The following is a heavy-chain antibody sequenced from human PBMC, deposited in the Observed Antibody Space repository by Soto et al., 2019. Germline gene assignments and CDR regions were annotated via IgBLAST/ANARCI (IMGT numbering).Heavy chain of an antibody. D-gene: IGHD2-8*02. J-gene: IGHJ6*02. V-gene: IGHV4-39*01. Sequence: PSETLSLTCTVSGGSISSSSYYWGWIRQPPGKGLEWIGSIYYSGSTYYNPSLKSRVTISVDTSKNQFSLKLSSVTAADTAVYYRARVVVYAIPYYYGMDVWGQGTTVTVSS. CDR2: IYYSGST. CDR1: GGSISSSSYY. CDR3: ARVVVYAIPYYYGMDV.